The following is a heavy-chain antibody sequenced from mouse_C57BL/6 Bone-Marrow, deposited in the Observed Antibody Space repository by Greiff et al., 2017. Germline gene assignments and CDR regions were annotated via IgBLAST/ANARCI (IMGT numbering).Heavy chain of an antibody. V-gene: IGHV1-72*01. D-gene: IGHD1-1*01. CDR3: AREKGEIYYYGSSPFAY. CDR2: IDPNSGGT. CDR1: GYTFTSYW. J-gene: IGHJ3*01. Sequence: QVQLQQPGAELVKPGASVKLSCKASGYTFTSYWMHWVKQRPGRGLEWIGRIDPNSGGTKYNEKFKSKATLTVDKPSSTAYMQLSSLTSEDSAVYYCAREKGEIYYYGSSPFAYWGQETLVTVSA.